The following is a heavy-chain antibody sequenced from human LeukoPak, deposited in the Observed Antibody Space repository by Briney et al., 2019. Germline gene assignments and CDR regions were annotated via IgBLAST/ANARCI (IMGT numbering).Heavy chain of an antibody. CDR3: ARDDSGFGEILFDY. CDR2: INQEGSEK. Sequence: PGGSLRLSCAASGFTFSSYWMSWVRQAPGKGLEWVSNINQEGSEKYYVDSVKGRFTISRDNAKNSLYVQMKSLRAEDTAVYYCARDDSGFGEILFDYWGQGTLVTVSS. V-gene: IGHV3-7*05. D-gene: IGHD3-10*01. CDR1: GFTFSSYW. J-gene: IGHJ4*02.